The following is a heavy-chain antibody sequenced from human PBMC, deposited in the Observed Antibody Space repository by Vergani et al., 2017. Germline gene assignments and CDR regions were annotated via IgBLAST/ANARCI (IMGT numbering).Heavy chain of an antibody. CDR3: ARGHCSSTSCYTASNYYGMDV. CDR1: GGSISSGGYS. V-gene: IGHV4-61*02. D-gene: IGHD2-2*02. J-gene: IGHJ6*02. CDR2: IYTSGST. Sequence: QLQLQESGPGLVKPSETLSLTCTVSGGSISSGGYSWSWIRQPAGKGLEWIGRIYTSGSTNYNPSLKSRVTISVDTSKNQFSLKLSSVTAADTAVYYCARGHCSSTSCYTASNYYGMDVWGQGTTVTVSS.